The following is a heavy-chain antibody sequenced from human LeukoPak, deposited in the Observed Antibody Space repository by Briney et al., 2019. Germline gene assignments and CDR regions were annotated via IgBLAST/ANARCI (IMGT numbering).Heavy chain of an antibody. V-gene: IGHV3-33*06. CDR2: IWYDGSNK. Sequence: PGRSLRLSCAASGFTFSSYGMHWVRQAPGKGLEWVAVIWYDGSNKYYADSVKGRFTISRDNSKNTLYLQMNSLRAEDTAVYYCVKLGLYGSGSYWDYWGQGTLVTVSS. D-gene: IGHD3-10*01. CDR1: GFTFSSYG. CDR3: VKLGLYGSGSYWDY. J-gene: IGHJ4*02.